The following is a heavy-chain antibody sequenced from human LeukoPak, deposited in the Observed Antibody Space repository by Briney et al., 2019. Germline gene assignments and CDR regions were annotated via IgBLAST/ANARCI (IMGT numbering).Heavy chain of an antibody. D-gene: IGHD2-21*02. CDR2: IKQDGSEK. CDR1: GFTFSSHW. J-gene: IGHJ6*02. Sequence: GGSLRLSCAASGFTFSSHWMSWVRQAPGKGLEWVANIKQDGSEKYYVDSVKGRFTISRDNAKNSLYLQMNSLRAEDTAVYYCAREGACGGDCYSYYYYYYGMDVWGQGTTVTVSS. V-gene: IGHV3-7*01. CDR3: AREGACGGDCYSYYYYYYGMDV.